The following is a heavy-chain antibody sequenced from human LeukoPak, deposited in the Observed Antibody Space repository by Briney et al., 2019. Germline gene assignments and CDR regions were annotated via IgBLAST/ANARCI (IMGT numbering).Heavy chain of an antibody. Sequence: ASVKVSCKVSGYTFTGYYMHGVRQAPAQGPDWMGWMNTDSGATNYAQKFQGRVTMTRDRNSNTAFMELSELRYDDTAVYYCARLALTGPYDYWGQGTMVRVSS. CDR3: ARLALTGPYDY. CDR2: MNTDSGAT. J-gene: IGHJ4*02. D-gene: IGHD6-19*01. V-gene: IGHV1-2*02. CDR1: GYTFTGYY.